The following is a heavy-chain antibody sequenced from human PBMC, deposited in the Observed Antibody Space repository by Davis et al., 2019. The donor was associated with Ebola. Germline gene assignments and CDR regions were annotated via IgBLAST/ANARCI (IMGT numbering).Heavy chain of an antibody. CDR2: INPNSGGT. J-gene: IGHJ3*02. Sequence: ASVKVSCKASGYTFTGYYMHWVRQAPGQGLEWMGWINPNSGGTNYAQKFQGRVTMTRDTSISTAYMELSRLRSDDTAVYYCARLPALLKAFDIWGQGTMVTVSS. V-gene: IGHV1-2*02. D-gene: IGHD2-2*01. CDR1: GYTFTGYY. CDR3: ARLPALLKAFDI.